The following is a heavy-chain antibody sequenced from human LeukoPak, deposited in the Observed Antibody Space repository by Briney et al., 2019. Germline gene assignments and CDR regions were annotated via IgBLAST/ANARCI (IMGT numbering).Heavy chain of an antibody. CDR1: GYTFTGYY. CDR2: INPNSGGT. CDR3: ARDWGGPTVTTDYFDY. V-gene: IGHV1-2*02. J-gene: IGHJ4*02. Sequence: ASVKVSCKASGYTFTGYYMHWVRQAPGQGLEWRGWINPNSGGTNYAQKFQGRVTMTRDTSISTAYMELSRLRSDDTAVYYCARDWGGPTVTTDYFDYWGQGTLVTVSS. D-gene: IGHD4-17*01.